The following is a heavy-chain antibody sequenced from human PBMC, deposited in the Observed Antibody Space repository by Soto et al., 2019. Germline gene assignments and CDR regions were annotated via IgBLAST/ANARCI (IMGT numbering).Heavy chain of an antibody. D-gene: IGHD6-13*01. Sequence: QVQLVQSGAEVKKPGASVKVSCKASGYTFTSYAMHWVRQAPGQRLEWMGWINAGNGNTKYSQKFQGRVTLTRDTSASTAYMELSSLRSEDTAVYFCARVLLIAAAIDYWGQGTLVTVSS. J-gene: IGHJ4*02. CDR3: ARVLLIAAAIDY. CDR1: GYTFTSYA. V-gene: IGHV1-3*01. CDR2: INAGNGNT.